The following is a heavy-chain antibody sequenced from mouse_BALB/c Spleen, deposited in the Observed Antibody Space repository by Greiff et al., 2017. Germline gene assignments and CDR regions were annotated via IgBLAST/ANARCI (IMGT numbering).Heavy chain of an antibody. V-gene: IGHV1S81*02. CDR1: GYTFTSYY. Sequence: QVQLQQSGAELVKPGASVKLSCKASGYTFTSYYMYWVKQRPGQGLEWIGEINPSNGGTNFNEKFKSKATLTVDKSSSTAYMQLSSLTSEDSAVYYCTREDGNYDGDYWGQGTSVTVSS. CDR3: TREDGNYDGDY. J-gene: IGHJ4*01. D-gene: IGHD2-1*01. CDR2: INPSNGGT.